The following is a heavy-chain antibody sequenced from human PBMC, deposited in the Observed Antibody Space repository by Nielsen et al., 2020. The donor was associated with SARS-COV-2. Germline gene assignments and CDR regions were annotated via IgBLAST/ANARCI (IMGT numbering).Heavy chain of an antibody. D-gene: IGHD3-10*01. J-gene: IGHJ4*02. V-gene: IGHV4-31*02. CDR3: AREGGSYFDY. CDR2: IYYSGST. Sequence: WIRQPPGKGLEWIGYIYYSGSTYSSPSLKSRVTISVDTSKNQFSLKLSSVTAADTAVYYCAREGGSYFDYWGQGTLVTVSS.